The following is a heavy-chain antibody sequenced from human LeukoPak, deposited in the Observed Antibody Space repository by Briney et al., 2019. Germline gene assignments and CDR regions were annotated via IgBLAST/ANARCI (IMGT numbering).Heavy chain of an antibody. J-gene: IGHJ6*03. D-gene: IGHD6-6*01. CDR3: ARGIAARRGYYYYMDV. V-gene: IGHV1-46*01. CDR2: INPSGGST. Sequence: ASVKVSCKASGYTFIDHYMHWVRQAPGQGLEWMGIINPSGGSTSYAQKFQGRVTMTRDTSTSTVYMELSSLRSEDTAVYYCARGIAARRGYYYYMDVWGKGTTVTVSS. CDR1: GYTFIDHY.